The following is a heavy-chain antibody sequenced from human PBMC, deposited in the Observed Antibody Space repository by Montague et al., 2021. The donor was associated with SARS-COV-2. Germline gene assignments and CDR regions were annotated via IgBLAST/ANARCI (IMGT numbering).Heavy chain of an antibody. D-gene: IGHD2-2*01. J-gene: IGHJ4*02. CDR2: TNYRSKWNN. CDR3: VRVPGGTKYYFDV. CDR1: GDSVSSNIAA. Sequence: CAISGDSVSSNIAAWNWIRQSPSGGLEWLGRTNYRSKWNNDYATSVESRITIDPDTSKHQFSLHLSSVTPEDTAVYYCVRVPGGTKYYFDVWGQGTLVTVSS. V-gene: IGHV6-1*01.